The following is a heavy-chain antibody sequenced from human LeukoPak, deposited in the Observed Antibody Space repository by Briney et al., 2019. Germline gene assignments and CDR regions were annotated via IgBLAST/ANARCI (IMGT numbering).Heavy chain of an antibody. J-gene: IGHJ3*02. D-gene: IGHD6-19*01. V-gene: IGHV4-39*01. Sequence: PSETLSLTCTVSGGSISSSSYYWGWIRQPPGKGLEWIGSIYYSGSTYYNPSLKSRVTISVDTSKNQFSLKLSSVTAADTAVYYCARHWHSSGWYQDAFDIWGQGTMVTVSS. CDR2: IYYSGST. CDR1: GGSISSSSYY. CDR3: ARHWHSSGWYQDAFDI.